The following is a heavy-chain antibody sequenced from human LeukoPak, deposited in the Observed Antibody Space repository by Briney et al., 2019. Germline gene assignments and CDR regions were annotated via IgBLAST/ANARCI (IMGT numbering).Heavy chain of an antibody. CDR3: ARASYSYDINGWVPFDY. D-gene: IGHD3-22*01. V-gene: IGHV4-59*08. CDR2: IYHSGIT. Sequence: SETPSLTCTVSGGSISSYYWSWIRQPPGKGLEWIGNIYHSGITYYNHFNSSLKSRVTISIDTSKNQFSLRLTSVTAADTAVYYCARASYSYDINGWVPFDYWGQGTLVTVSS. J-gene: IGHJ4*02. CDR1: GGSISSYY.